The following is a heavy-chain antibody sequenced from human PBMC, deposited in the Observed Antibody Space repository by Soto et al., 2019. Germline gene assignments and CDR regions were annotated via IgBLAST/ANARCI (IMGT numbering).Heavy chain of an antibody. CDR2: IYYGGTT. Sequence: SETLSLTCDVSVEPMTGGYYWGWIRQSPGKGLEWIGSIYYGGTTYYNPSLRSRLAISIDTSKNQFSLRLSSVTAADTALYYSARGWYYFDFWGQGTLVTVSS. D-gene: IGHD2-15*01. CDR3: ARGWYYFDF. CDR1: VEPMTGGYY. V-gene: IGHV4-38-2*01. J-gene: IGHJ4*02.